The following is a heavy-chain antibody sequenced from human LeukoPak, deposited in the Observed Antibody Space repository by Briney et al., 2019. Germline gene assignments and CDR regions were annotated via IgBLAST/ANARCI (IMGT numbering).Heavy chain of an antibody. CDR1: GGSISSGDYY. CDR2: IYYSGST. V-gene: IGHV4-31*03. CDR3: ARDVPKRRWLQFGWYFDL. J-gene: IGHJ2*01. D-gene: IGHD5-24*01. Sequence: SQTLSLTCTVSGGSISSGDYYWSWIRQHPGKGLEWIGYIYYSGSTYYNPSLKSRVTISVDTSKNQFSLKLSSVTAADTAVYYCARDVPKRRWLQFGWYFDLWGRGTLVTVSS.